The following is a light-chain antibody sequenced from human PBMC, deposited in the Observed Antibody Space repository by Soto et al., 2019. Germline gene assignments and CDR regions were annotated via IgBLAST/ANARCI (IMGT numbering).Light chain of an antibody. V-gene: IGKV3-20*01. Sequence: EIVLTQSPGTLSLSPGERATLSCRASEFVTSTYLAWYQQKSGQAPRLLIYGGSNRATGIPDRFRGSGSGTDFTLTISRLEPEDFAVYYWQQYFTSRTFGQGTKVDIK. CDR1: EFVTSTY. J-gene: IGKJ1*01. CDR2: GGS. CDR3: QQYFTSRT.